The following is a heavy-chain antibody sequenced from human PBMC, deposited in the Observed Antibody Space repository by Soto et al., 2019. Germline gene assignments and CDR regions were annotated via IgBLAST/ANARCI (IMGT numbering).Heavy chain of an antibody. CDR1: GFTFSSHE. Sequence: EVQLVESGGGLVQPGGSLRLSCVASGFTFSSHEMNWVRQAPGKGLEWVSYISSSGSPIDYADSVRGRFTISRDNAKNSVILQMNSLRVEDTAVCYCVRSWGVYCSSTRCYSPWLDPWGQGTLVTVSS. V-gene: IGHV3-48*03. CDR3: VRSWGVYCSSTRCYSPWLDP. CDR2: ISSSGSPI. D-gene: IGHD2-2*02. J-gene: IGHJ5*02.